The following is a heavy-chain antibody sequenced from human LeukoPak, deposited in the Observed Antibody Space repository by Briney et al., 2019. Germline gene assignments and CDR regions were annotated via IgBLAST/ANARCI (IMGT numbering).Heavy chain of an antibody. V-gene: IGHV4-59*01. Sequence: SETLSLTCTVSGGSFNTYYWSWIRQPPGKGLEWLGYIYYSGSTNYNPSLKSRVTISVDTSKDQFSLKLSSVTAADTAVYYCARVITVRGVIFDYWGQGTLVTVSS. CDR1: GGSFNTYY. D-gene: IGHD3-16*01. CDR2: IYYSGST. CDR3: ARVITVRGVIFDY. J-gene: IGHJ4*02.